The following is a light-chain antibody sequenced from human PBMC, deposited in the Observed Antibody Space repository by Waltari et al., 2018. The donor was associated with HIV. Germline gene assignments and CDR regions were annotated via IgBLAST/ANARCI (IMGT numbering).Light chain of an antibody. CDR2: DAS. CDR1: QDISNY. CDR3: QQYDNLPRALT. Sequence: DIQMTQSPSSLSASVGDRVTITCQASQDISNYLNWYQQKPGKAPKLLIYDASNLETGVPSRFSGSGSGTDFTFTISSLQPEDIATYYCQQYDNLPRALTFGGGTKVEIK. V-gene: IGKV1-33*01. J-gene: IGKJ4*01.